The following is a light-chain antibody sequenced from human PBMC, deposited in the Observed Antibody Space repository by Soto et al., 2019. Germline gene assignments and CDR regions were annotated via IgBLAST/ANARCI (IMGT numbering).Light chain of an antibody. J-gene: IGLJ1*01. CDR1: ISDVGGYNY. V-gene: IGLV2-11*01. CDR2: DVS. CDR3: CSYAGSYTYV. Sequence: QSVLTQPRSVSGSPGQSVTISCTGTISDVGGYNYVSWYQQHPGKAPKLMIYDVSKRPSGVPDRFSGSKSGNTASLTISGLQAEDEADYYCCSYAGSYTYVFGTGTKVTVL.